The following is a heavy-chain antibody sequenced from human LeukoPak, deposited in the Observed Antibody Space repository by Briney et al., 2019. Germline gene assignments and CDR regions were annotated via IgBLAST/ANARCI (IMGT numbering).Heavy chain of an antibody. J-gene: IGHJ4*02. Sequence: GGSLRLSCAVSGFTVSSNYMSWVRQAPGKGLEWVSVIYSGGSTYYADSVKGRFTISRDNSKNTLYLQMNSQRAEDTAVYYCARDFGFDYWGQGTLVTVSS. D-gene: IGHD3-3*01. V-gene: IGHV3-53*01. CDR1: GFTVSSNY. CDR3: ARDFGFDY. CDR2: IYSGGST.